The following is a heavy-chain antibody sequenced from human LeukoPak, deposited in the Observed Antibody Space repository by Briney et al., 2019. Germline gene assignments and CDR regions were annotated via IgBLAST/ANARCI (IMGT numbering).Heavy chain of an antibody. V-gene: IGHV3-33*08. D-gene: IGHD2-15*01. Sequence: GGSLRLSCAASGFTFSSYAMHWVRQSLGKGLEWVAVIWYDGSNKYYADSVKGRFTISRDNSKNTLYLQMNSLRAEDTAVYYCAREVRYCSGGSCYAYFDYWGQGTLVTVSS. CDR2: IWYDGSNK. J-gene: IGHJ4*02. CDR1: GFTFSSYA. CDR3: AREVRYCSGGSCYAYFDY.